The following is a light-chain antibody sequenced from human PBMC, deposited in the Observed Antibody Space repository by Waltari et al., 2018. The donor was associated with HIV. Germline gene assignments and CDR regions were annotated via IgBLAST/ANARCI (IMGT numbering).Light chain of an antibody. V-gene: IGLV1-44*01. CDR2: SNN. J-gene: IGLJ3*02. CDR3: AAWDDSLNGWV. CDR1: SPNIGRNT. Sequence: SVLTQPPSASGTPGQRVTIASSGSSPNIGRNTVNWYQQHPGTAPKLLIYSNNQRPSGVPDRFSGSKSGTSASLAISGLQSEDEADYYCAAWDDSLNGWVFGGGTKLTVL.